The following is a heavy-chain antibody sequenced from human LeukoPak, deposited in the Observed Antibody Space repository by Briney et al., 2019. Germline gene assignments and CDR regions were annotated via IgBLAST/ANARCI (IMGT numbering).Heavy chain of an antibody. CDR3: ARHMLLRSWVDTAMVRTRNYFDY. CDR1: DGSFSGYY. CDR2: INHSGST. Sequence: PSETLSLTCAVYDGSFSGYYWSWIRQPPGKGLEWIGEINHSGSTNYNPSLKSRVTISVDTSKNQFSLKLSSVTAADTAVYYCARHMLLRSWVDTAMVRTRNYFDYWGQGTLVTVSS. D-gene: IGHD5-18*01. J-gene: IGHJ4*02. V-gene: IGHV4-34*01.